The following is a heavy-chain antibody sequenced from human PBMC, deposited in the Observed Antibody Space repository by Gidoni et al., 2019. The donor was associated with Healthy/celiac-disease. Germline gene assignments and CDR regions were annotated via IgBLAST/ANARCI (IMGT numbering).Heavy chain of an antibody. D-gene: IGHD1-26*01. CDR1: GYTFTSYY. CDR3: ARDGRRIVGATTGWFDP. J-gene: IGHJ5*02. V-gene: IGHV1-46*03. Sequence: QVQLVQSGAEVKKPGASVKGSCKASGYTFTSYYMHWVRQAPGQGLEWMGIINPSGGSTSYAQKFQGRVNMTRYTSTSTVYMELSSLRSEYTAVYYCARDGRRIVGATTGWFDPWGQGTLVTVSS. CDR2: INPSGGST.